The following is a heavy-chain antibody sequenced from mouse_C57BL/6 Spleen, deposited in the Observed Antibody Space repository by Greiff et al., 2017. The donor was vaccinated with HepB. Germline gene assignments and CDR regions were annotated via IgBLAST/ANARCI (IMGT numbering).Heavy chain of an antibody. D-gene: IGHD1-1*01. V-gene: IGHV1-53*01. CDR1: GYTFTSYW. Sequence: VQLQQPGTELVKPGASVKLSCKASGYTFTSYWMHWVKQRPGQGLEWIGNINPSNGGTNYNEKFKSKATLTVDKSSSTAYMQLSSLPSEDSAVYYCARDYYGSSYYFDYWGQGTTLTVSS. CDR2: INPSNGGT. CDR3: ARDYYGSSYYFDY. J-gene: IGHJ2*01.